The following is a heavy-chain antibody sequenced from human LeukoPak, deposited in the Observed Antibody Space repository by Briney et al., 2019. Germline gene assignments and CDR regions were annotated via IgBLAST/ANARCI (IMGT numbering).Heavy chain of an antibody. CDR1: GYTFTSYY. CDR2: INPSGGST. Sequence: ASVKVSCKASGYTFTSYYMHWVRQAPGQGLEWMGIINPSGGSTSYAQKFQGRVTMTRDTSTSTVYMELSSQRSEDTAVYYCARVGGLYCGGDCYDYWGQGTLVTVSS. CDR3: ARVGGLYCGGDCYDY. J-gene: IGHJ4*02. V-gene: IGHV1-46*03. D-gene: IGHD2-21*01.